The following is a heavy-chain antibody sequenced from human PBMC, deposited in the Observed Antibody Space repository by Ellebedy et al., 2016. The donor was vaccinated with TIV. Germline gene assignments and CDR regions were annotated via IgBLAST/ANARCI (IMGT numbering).Heavy chain of an antibody. CDR3: ARRKGDGAYVYYFDY. D-gene: IGHD4-17*01. V-gene: IGHV3-23*01. Sequence: GGSLRLXCAASAFTFTSYAMSWVRQAPGKGLEWVSSISASSGSAYYTDSVKGRFTVSRDNSKNTLYLQMNSLRAEDTAVYYCARRKGDGAYVYYFDYWGQGTLVTVSS. CDR1: AFTFTSYA. CDR2: ISASSGSA. J-gene: IGHJ4*02.